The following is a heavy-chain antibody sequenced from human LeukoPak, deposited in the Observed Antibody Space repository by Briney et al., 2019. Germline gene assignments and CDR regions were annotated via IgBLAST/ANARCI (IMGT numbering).Heavy chain of an antibody. Sequence: PSETLSLTCTVSGGSISSYFWSWIRQSPGKGLECIGYIYYSGSTNYNPSLKSRVTVSVDTSKNQFSLKLRSVTAADTAVYYCARLDPRGGYYGLDFWGQGTLVTVSS. V-gene: IGHV4-59*08. J-gene: IGHJ4*02. CDR3: ARLDPRGGYYGLDF. CDR2: IYYSGST. CDR1: GGSISSYF. D-gene: IGHD3-22*01.